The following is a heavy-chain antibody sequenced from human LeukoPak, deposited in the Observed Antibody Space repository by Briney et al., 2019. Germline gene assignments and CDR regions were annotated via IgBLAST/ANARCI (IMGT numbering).Heavy chain of an antibody. D-gene: IGHD2-2*02. J-gene: IGHJ5*02. CDR3: ARGGGYCSSTSCYTGLIRGWFDP. Sequence: ASVKVSCKASGYTFTGYYMHWVRQAPGQGLEWMGWINPNSGGTNYAQKLQGRVTMTTDTSTSTAYMELRSLRSDDTAVYYCARGGGYCSSTSCYTGLIRGWFDPWDQGTLVTVSS. CDR2: INPNSGGT. V-gene: IGHV1-2*02. CDR1: GYTFTGYY.